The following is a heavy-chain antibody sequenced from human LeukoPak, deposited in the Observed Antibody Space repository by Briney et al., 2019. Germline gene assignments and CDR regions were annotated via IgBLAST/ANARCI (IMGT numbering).Heavy chain of an antibody. J-gene: IGHJ4*02. CDR2: IRTKAYGGTT. Sequence: TGGSLRLSCTASGFTSGFTFGDYAMSWVRQAPGKGLEWVGFIRTKAYGGTTEYAASVKGRFTISRDGSKSIAYLQMNSLKTEDIAVYYCTRTYYDSSGYLFDYWGQGTLVTVSS. D-gene: IGHD3-22*01. V-gene: IGHV3-49*04. CDR1: GFTSGFTFGDYA. CDR3: TRTYYDSSGYLFDY.